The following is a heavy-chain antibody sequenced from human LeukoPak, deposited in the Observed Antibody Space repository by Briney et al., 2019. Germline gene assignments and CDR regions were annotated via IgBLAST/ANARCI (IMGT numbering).Heavy chain of an antibody. CDR2: ISGSGGST. Sequence: SGGSLRLSCAASGFTFSSYAMSWVRQAPGKGLEWVSAISGSGGSTYYADSVKGRFTISRDNSKNTLYLQMNSLRAEDTAVYYCAKDRRGGLRLRSSGWFPGYLWDYWGQGTLVPSPQ. V-gene: IGHV3-23*01. CDR1: GFTFSSYA. D-gene: IGHD6-19*01. J-gene: IGHJ4*02. CDR3: AKDRRGGLRLRSSGWFPGYLWDY.